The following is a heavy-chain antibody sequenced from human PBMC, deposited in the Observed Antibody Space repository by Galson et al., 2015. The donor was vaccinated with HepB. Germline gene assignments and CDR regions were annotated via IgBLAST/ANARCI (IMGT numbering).Heavy chain of an antibody. D-gene: IGHD2-21*02. Sequence: SLRLSCAASGITFSSYSMNWVRQAPGKGLEWVSYISSSSSTIYYADSVKGRFTISRDNAKNSLYLQMNSLRAEDTAVYYCARALRRLLGGDCCDYWGQGTLVTVSS. V-gene: IGHV3-48*04. CDR1: GITFSSYS. CDR2: ISSSSSTI. CDR3: ARALRRLLGGDCCDY. J-gene: IGHJ4*02.